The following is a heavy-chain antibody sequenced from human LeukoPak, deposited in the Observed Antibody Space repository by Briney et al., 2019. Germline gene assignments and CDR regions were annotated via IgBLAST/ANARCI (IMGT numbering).Heavy chain of an antibody. D-gene: IGHD4-17*01. J-gene: IGHJ5*02. CDR1: GFTFSSYG. V-gene: IGHV3-33*01. CDR2: IWYDGNNK. Sequence: GGSLRLSCAASGFTFSSYGMHWVRQAPGKGLEWVAVIWYDGNNKYYADSVKGRFTISRDNSKNTLYLQMNSLRAEDTAVFYCARGHGDYAHNWFDPWGQGTLVTVSS. CDR3: ARGHGDYAHNWFDP.